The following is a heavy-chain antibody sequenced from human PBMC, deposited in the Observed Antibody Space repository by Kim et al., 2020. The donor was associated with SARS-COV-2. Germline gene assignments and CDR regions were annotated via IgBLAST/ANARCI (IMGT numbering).Heavy chain of an antibody. CDR1: GFTFRSYE. CDR2: ISSSGSTI. D-gene: IGHD3-3*01. Sequence: GWSLRLSCAASGFTFRSYEMNWVRQAPGKGLEWVSYISSSGSTIYYADSVKGRFTISRDNAKNSLYLQMNSLRAEDTAVYYCARTRRITIFGVVIKNISRESDHYYYCCMDVWGQGTTVTVSS. CDR3: ARTRRITIFGVVIKNISRESDHYYYCCMDV. J-gene: IGHJ6*02. V-gene: IGHV3-48*03.